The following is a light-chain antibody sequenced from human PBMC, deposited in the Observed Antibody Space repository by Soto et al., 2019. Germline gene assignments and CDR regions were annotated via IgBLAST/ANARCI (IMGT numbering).Light chain of an antibody. J-gene: IGLJ1*01. CDR2: DVS. V-gene: IGLV2-14*01. CDR1: SSDVGGYNY. Sequence: QSVLTQPASVSGSPGQSITISCTGTSSDVGGYNYVSWYQQHPAKAPKLMIYDVSNRPSGVSNRFSGSKSANTASLTISGLQAEDEADYYCYSYTSSSTYVFGTGTKLIVL. CDR3: YSYTSSSTYV.